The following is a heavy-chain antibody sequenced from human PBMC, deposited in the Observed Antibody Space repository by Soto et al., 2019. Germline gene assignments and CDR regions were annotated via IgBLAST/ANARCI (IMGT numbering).Heavy chain of an antibody. CDR2: TNSDGSDT. D-gene: IGHD6-19*01. CDR1: GFTFSSYW. Sequence: GSLRLSCAASGFTFSSYWMYCVRQAPGKGLVWVSRTNSDGSDTSYADSVKGRFTISRDNAKNTLYLQMNSLRAEDTAVYYCARDRGWSLFDYWGQGTLVTVSS. CDR3: ARDRGWSLFDY. J-gene: IGHJ4*02. V-gene: IGHV3-74*01.